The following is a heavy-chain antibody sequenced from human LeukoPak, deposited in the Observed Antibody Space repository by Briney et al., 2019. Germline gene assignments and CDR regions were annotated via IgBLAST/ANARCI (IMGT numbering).Heavy chain of an antibody. D-gene: IGHD3-16*01. Sequence: ASVKVSCKASGYTFTGYYMHWVRQAPGQGLEWMGWINPNSGGTNYAQKFQGRVTMTRDTSISTAYMELSRLRSDDTAVYYCARVTTLRGGSNFDNWGQGTLVTVSS. CDR2: INPNSGGT. V-gene: IGHV1-2*02. J-gene: IGHJ4*02. CDR3: ARVTTLRGGSNFDN. CDR1: GYTFTGYY.